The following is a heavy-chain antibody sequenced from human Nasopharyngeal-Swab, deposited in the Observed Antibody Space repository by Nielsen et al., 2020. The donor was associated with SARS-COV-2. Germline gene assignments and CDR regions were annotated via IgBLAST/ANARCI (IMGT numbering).Heavy chain of an antibody. CDR2: IYYSGST. V-gene: IGHV4-39*07. CDR1: SGSISSSSYY. J-gene: IGHJ4*02. D-gene: IGHD6-19*01. Sequence: GSLRLSCTVSSGSISSSSYYWGWIRQPPGKGLEWIGSIYYSGSTYYNPSLKSRVTISVDKSKNQFSLKLSSVTAADTAVYYCAGYSSGWTFDYWGQGTLVTVSS. CDR3: AGYSSGWTFDY.